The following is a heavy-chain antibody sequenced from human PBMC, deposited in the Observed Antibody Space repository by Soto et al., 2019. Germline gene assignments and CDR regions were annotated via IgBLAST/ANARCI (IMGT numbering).Heavy chain of an antibody. CDR1: GGSFSGYY. V-gene: IGHV4-34*01. J-gene: IGHJ4*02. Sequence: LSLTCAVYGGSFSGYYWSWIRQPPGKGLEWIGEINHSGSTNYNPSLKSRVTISVDTSKNQFSLKLSSVTAADTAVYYCARSDSSGYYPFDYWGQGTLVTVSS. D-gene: IGHD3-22*01. CDR2: INHSGST. CDR3: ARSDSSGYYPFDY.